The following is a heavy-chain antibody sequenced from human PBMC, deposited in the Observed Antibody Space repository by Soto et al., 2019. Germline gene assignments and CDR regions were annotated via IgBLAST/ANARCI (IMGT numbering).Heavy chain of an antibody. Sequence: SQTLSLTCAISGDSVSNNNGAWNWIRQSPSRGLEWLGRTYYRSKWFNDYAVSVNSRITINPDTSKNQFSLHLNSVTPEDTAVYYCTRDRAVAGTYYYGMDVWGQGTTVTVSS. CDR1: GDSVSNNNGA. D-gene: IGHD6-19*01. CDR3: TRDRAVAGTYYYGMDV. J-gene: IGHJ6*02. V-gene: IGHV6-1*01. CDR2: TYYRSKWFN.